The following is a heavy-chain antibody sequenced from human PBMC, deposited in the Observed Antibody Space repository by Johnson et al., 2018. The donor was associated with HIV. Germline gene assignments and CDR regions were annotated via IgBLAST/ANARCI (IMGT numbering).Heavy chain of an antibody. CDR1: GFAFSSYA. D-gene: IGHD2-15*01. CDR3: ARARWYLGGGSCCAFDI. V-gene: IGHV3-30-3*01. CDR2: ISYDGGDT. Sequence: QVQLVESGGGVVLPGGSLRLSCAASGFAFSSYAMHWVRQAPGKGLEWLAIISYDGGDTWYADSVQGRFTVSRDNAKNSLYLQMNSLRAEDTAVYYCARARWYLGGGSCCAFDIWGQGTMVTVSS. J-gene: IGHJ3*02.